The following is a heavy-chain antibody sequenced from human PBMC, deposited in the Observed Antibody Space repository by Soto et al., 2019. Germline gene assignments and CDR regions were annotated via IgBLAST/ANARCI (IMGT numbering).Heavy chain of an antibody. J-gene: IGHJ4*02. CDR1: GFTFSSYA. CDR3: ARESGY. Sequence: SGGSLRLSCADSGFTFSSYAMHWVRQAPGKGLEWVAVISYDGSNKYYADSVKGRFTISRDNSKNTLYLQMNSLRAEDTAVYYCARESGYWGQGTLVTVSS. V-gene: IGHV3-30-3*01. CDR2: ISYDGSNK. D-gene: IGHD3-10*01.